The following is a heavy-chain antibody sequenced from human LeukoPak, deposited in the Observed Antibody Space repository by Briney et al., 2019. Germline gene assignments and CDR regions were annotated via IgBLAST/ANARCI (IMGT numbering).Heavy chain of an antibody. J-gene: IGHJ4*02. CDR3: ARDSGYYFDY. Sequence: GGSLRLSCAASGFTFSSYAMHWVRQAPGKGLEWVAVISYDGSNKYYAGSVKGRFTISRDNSENTLYLQMNSLRAEDTAVYYCARDSGYYFDYWGQGTLVTVSS. CDR2: ISYDGSNK. CDR1: GFTFSSYA. V-gene: IGHV3-30-3*01. D-gene: IGHD3-10*01.